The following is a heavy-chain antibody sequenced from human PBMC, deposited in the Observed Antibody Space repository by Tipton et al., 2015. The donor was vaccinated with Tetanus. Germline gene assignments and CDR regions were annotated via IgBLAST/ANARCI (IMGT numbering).Heavy chain of an antibody. CDR2: ITFDGGTK. D-gene: IGHD3-16*01. V-gene: IGHV3-30-3*01. J-gene: IGHJ4*02. CDR3: AREDGGPTLDYFDS. CDR1: GFTFNTYN. Sequence: RSLRLSCAASGFTFNTYNMNWVRQAPGKGLEWVAVITFDGGTKYYADSVKGRFTLSRDNSQNTLYLQMNSLKVEDTAVYYCAREDGGPTLDYFDSWGQGALVIVSS.